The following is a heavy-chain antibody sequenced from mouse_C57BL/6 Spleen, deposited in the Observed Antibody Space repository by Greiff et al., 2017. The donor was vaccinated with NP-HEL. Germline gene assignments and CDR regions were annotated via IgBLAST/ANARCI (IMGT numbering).Heavy chain of an antibody. CDR1: GYTFTDYE. D-gene: IGHD2-4*01. V-gene: IGHV1-15*01. J-gene: IGHJ3*01. CDR2: IDPETGGT. CDR3: TRPYYDYFFAY. Sequence: VQLQQSGAELVRPGASVTLSCKASGYTFTDYEMHWVKQTPVHGLEWIGAIDPETGGTAYNQKFKGKAILTADKSSSTAYMELRSLTSEDSAVYYCTRPYYDYFFAYWGQGTLGTVSA.